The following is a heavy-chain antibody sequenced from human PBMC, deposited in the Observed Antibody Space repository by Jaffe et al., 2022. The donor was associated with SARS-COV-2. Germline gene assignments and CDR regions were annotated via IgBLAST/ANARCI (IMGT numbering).Heavy chain of an antibody. CDR3: ARSSGYVKANSWYDP. J-gene: IGHJ5*02. V-gene: IGHV4-4*02. CDR1: GASISSTHW. CDR2: VYHSGST. Sequence: QVQLQESGPGLVKPSGTLSLTCVVFGASISSTHWWSWVRQSPGKGLEWLGEVYHSGSTTYNPSLKGRVTMSIDRSKNRFSLNLTSVTAADTAVYFCARSSGYVKANSWYDPWGQGTLVTVSS. D-gene: IGHD3-22*01.